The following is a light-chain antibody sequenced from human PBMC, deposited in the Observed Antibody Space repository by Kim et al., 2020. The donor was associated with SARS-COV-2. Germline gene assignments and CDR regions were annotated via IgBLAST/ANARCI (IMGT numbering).Light chain of an antibody. J-gene: IGLJ1*01. CDR2: SVS. V-gene: IGLV2-14*03. CDR3: SSYTTSTTYI. Sequence: GQSITISCTGTSSDVGSYHFVSWYQQHPGKAPKLMIYSVSFRPSGISDRFSGSKSGNTASLTISGLQAEDEADYYCSSYTTSTTYIFGTGTKVTVL. CDR1: SSDVGSYHF.